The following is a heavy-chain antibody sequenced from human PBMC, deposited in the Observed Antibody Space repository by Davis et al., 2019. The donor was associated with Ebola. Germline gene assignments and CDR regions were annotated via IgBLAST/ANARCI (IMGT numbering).Heavy chain of an antibody. J-gene: IGHJ4*02. CDR2: IYYSGST. CDR1: GGSISSYY. D-gene: IGHD3-22*01. V-gene: IGHV4-59*08. Sequence: PSETLSLTCTVSGGSISSYYWSWIRQPPGKGLEWIGYIYYSGSTNYNPSLKSRVTISVDTSKNQFSLKLSSVTAADTAVYYCARKQLYYYDSSGYYAPSYFDYWGQGTLVTVSS. CDR3: ARKQLYYYDSSGYYAPSYFDY.